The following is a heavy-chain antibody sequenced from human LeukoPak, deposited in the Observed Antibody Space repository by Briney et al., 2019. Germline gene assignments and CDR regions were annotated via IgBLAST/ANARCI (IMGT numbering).Heavy chain of an antibody. CDR2: ISGSGGST. J-gene: IGHJ4*02. Sequence: GGSLRLSCVVSGFTFRNYAMSWVRQAPGKGLEGVSGISGSGGSTYYADSVKGRFTISRDNSKHTLYLQMNSLRAEDTAVYYCARDFVDMDYAVEYWGQGTLITVSS. CDR1: GFTFRNYA. V-gene: IGHV3-23*01. D-gene: IGHD4-17*01. CDR3: ARDFVDMDYAVEY.